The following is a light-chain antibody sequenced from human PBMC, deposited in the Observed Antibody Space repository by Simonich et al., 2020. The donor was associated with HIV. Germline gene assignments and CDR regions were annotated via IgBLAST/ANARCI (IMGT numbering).Light chain of an antibody. J-gene: IGKJ1*01. CDR2: DAS. CDR3: QQRSNWPRT. V-gene: IGKV3-11*01. CDR1: QSVSSY. Sequence: DIVLTQSPATLSLSPGERATLSCRASQSVSSYLAWYQQKPGQAPRLLIYDASNRATGIPARFRGSGSGTDFTLTISSLEPEDFAVYYCQQRSNWPRTFGQGTKVEIK.